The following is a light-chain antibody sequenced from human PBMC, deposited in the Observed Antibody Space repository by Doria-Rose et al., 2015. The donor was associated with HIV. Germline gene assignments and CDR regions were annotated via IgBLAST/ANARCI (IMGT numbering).Light chain of an antibody. CDR2: DGS. CDR1: QSFSSTY. CDR3: HQYGTSWA. Sequence: TQPPGTLSLSPGERATLSCRASQSFSSTYLAWYQQKPGQAPSLLIYDGSTRATGIPDMFSASGSGTDFTLTINRLEPEDFALYYCHQYGTSWAFGQGTKVEV. J-gene: IGKJ1*01. V-gene: IGKV3-20*01.